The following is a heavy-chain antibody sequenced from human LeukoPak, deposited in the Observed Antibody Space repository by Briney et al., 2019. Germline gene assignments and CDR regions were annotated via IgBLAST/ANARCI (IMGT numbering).Heavy chain of an antibody. CDR2: IYYSGTT. CDR1: GGSIISTISY. V-gene: IGHV4-39*01. CDR3: ARSIAAHGPTHNWFDP. D-gene: IGHD6-13*01. J-gene: IGHJ5*02. Sequence: SETLTLTRSVSGGSIISTISYWGWIRQPPGKGLEWIGSIYYSGTTYYNPSLKSRVTVSVDTSKNQFSLKLTSVTAADTAVYYCARSIAAHGPTHNWFDPWGQGTLVTVSS.